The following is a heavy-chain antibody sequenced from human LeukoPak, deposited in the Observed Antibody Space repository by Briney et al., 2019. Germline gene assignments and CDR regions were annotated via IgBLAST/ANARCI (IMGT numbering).Heavy chain of an antibody. J-gene: IGHJ4*02. CDR1: GFIVSSNY. V-gene: IGHV3-21*01. D-gene: IGHD2/OR15-2a*01. Sequence: PGGSLRLSCAASGFIVSSNYMSSVRQAPGKGLEWVSVIYRDGSTYYADSVYYADSVKGRFTISRDNAKNSLYLQMNSLRAEDTAVYYCAKDLFPSYYWGQGTLVTVSS. CDR2: IYRDGST. CDR3: AKDLFPSYY.